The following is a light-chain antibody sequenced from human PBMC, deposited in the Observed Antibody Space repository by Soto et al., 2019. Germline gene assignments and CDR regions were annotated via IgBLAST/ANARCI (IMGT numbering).Light chain of an antibody. CDR2: GAS. CDR3: QQRSNWPPT. V-gene: IGKV3-15*01. J-gene: IGKJ3*01. CDR1: QSVSNN. Sequence: EIVMTHSPATLSVSPGERATLSCRASQSVSNNLAWYQQKPGQAPRLLIYGASTRATAIPARFSGSGSGTEFTLTISSLQSEDFAVYYCQQRSNWPPTFGPGTKVDIK.